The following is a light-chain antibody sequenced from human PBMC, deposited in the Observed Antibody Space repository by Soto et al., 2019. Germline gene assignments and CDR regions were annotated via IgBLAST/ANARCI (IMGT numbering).Light chain of an antibody. CDR2: GAF. J-gene: IGKJ2*01. CDR3: QQYHSWPHT. V-gene: IGKV3-15*01. CDR1: QSVTTN. Sequence: ETVLTQSPATLSVSPGERATFSCKASQSVTTNLAWYQQKPGQVPRLLIYGAFTRATGIPARFSGSESGTEFTLSISSLQSEDFAIYHCQQYHSWPHTFGQGTKLEIK.